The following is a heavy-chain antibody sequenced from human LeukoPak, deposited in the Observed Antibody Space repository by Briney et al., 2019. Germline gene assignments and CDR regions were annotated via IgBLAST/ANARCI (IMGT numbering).Heavy chain of an antibody. CDR3: ARDSSGWSILS. CDR2: ISSSSSYI. V-gene: IGHV3-21*01. J-gene: IGHJ4*02. D-gene: IGHD6-19*01. Sequence: SGGSQRLSCAASGFTFSSYSMNWVRQAPGKGLEWVSSISSSSSYIYHADSVKGRFTISRDNAKNSLYLQMNSLRAEDTAVYYCARDSSGWSILSWGQGTLVTVSS. CDR1: GFTFSSYS.